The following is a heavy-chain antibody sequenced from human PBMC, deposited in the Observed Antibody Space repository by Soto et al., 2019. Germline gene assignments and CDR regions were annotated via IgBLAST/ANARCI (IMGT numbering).Heavy chain of an antibody. CDR2: ISAYNGNT. CDR1: GYMFVTYG. J-gene: IGHJ4*02. CDR3: ARDLDGSGSYYTDY. D-gene: IGHD3-10*01. V-gene: IGHV1-18*01. Sequence: ASLKVSCNPSGYMFVTYGINWVRQAPGQGLEWMGWISAYNGNTKYAQNLQGRGTMTTDASTSTADMEMRSLRSDDTAVYYCARDLDGSGSYYTDYWGPGTLVTVSS.